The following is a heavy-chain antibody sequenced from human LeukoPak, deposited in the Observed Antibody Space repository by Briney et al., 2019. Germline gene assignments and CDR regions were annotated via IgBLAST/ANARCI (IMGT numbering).Heavy chain of an antibody. D-gene: IGHD6-6*01. V-gene: IGHV3-23*01. CDR2: ISGSGGST. CDR1: GFTFSSYA. Sequence: GGSLRLSRAASGFTFSSYAMSWVRQAPGKGLEWVSAISGSGGSTYYADSVKGRFTISRDNSKNTLYLQMNSLRAEDTAVYYCAKVRTRQLGPAPFDYWGQGTLVTVSS. J-gene: IGHJ4*02. CDR3: AKVRTRQLGPAPFDY.